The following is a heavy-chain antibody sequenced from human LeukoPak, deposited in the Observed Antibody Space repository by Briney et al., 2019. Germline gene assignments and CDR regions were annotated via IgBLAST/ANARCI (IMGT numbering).Heavy chain of an antibody. CDR1: GGSVRNHY. J-gene: IGHJ4*02. CDR2: LYYNGST. Sequence: SETLSLTCTVSGGSVRNHYWSWVRQPPGRGLEWIGYLYYNGSTVYNPSLKSRLTISVDTSKNQFSLKLSSVTAADTAVYYCARAQYYGSGSYPLDYWGQGTLVTVSS. CDR3: ARAQYYGSGSYPLDY. V-gene: IGHV4-59*08. D-gene: IGHD3-10*01.